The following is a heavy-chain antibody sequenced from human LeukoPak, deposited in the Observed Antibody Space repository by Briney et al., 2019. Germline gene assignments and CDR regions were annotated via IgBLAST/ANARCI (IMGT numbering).Heavy chain of an antibody. CDR3: ARGRKDPSGRSSSGDMDV. D-gene: IGHD6-19*01. CDR1: GGSISSYY. Sequence: PSETLSLTCTVSGGSISSYYWSWIRQPAGKGLEWIGRIYTSGSTNYNPSLKSRVTMSVDTSKNQFSLKLSSVTAADTAVYYCARGRKDPSGRSSSGDMDVWGKGTTVTVSS. V-gene: IGHV4-4*07. J-gene: IGHJ6*03. CDR2: IYTSGST.